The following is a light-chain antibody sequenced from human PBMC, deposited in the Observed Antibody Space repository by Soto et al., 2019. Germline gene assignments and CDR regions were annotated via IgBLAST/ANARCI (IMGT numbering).Light chain of an antibody. Sequence: VVMTQSPLSLPVTPGEPASISCRSSHSLLHSNGYNYLDWYLQKPGQSPQLLIYLGSNRASGVPDRFSGSGSGTDFTLQISRVEAEDVGVYYCMQGTHWPLTFGQGTRLEIK. CDR3: MQGTHWPLT. V-gene: IGKV2-28*01. CDR1: HSLLHSNGYNY. CDR2: LGS. J-gene: IGKJ5*01.